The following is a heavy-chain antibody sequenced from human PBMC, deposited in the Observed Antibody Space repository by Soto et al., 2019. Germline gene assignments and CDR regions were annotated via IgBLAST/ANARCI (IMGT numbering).Heavy chain of an antibody. CDR2: ISSSGSTI. V-gene: IGHV3-48*03. CDR3: ARADSGYASNWFDP. Sequence: GGSLRLSCAASGFTFSSYEMNWFRQAPGKGLEWVSYISSSGSTIYYADSVKGRFTISRDNAKNSLYLQMNSLRAEDTAVYYCARADSGYASNWFDPWGQGTLVTVSS. CDR1: GFTFSSYE. J-gene: IGHJ5*02. D-gene: IGHD5-12*01.